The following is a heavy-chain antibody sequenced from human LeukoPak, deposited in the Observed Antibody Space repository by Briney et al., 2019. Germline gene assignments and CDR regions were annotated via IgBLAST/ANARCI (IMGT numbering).Heavy chain of an antibody. CDR1: AYTFTSYD. CDR3: ARGPSIAARYYFDY. J-gene: IGHJ4*02. CDR2: MNPKSGNT. V-gene: IGHV1-8*01. D-gene: IGHD6-6*01. Sequence: ASVTVSCKASAYTFTSYDINWVRQATAQGIGWMGLMNPKSGNTGNAQKVQGKVTMTRTTSISTADMEPSSLRAEDTAVYYCARGPSIAARYYFDYWGQGTLVTVSS.